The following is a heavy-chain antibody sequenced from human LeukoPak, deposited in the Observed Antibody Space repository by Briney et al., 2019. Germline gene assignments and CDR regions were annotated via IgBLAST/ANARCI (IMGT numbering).Heavy chain of an antibody. Sequence: GGSLRLSCAASGFTVSSNYMSWVRQAPGQGLEWVSGIYSGGSTYYADSVKGRFTISRDNSKNTLYLQMNSLRAEDTAVYYCAREFRMATIKGAFDIWGQGTMVTVSS. V-gene: IGHV3-53*01. CDR1: GFTVSSNY. J-gene: IGHJ3*02. CDR3: AREFRMATIKGAFDI. CDR2: IYSGGST. D-gene: IGHD5-24*01.